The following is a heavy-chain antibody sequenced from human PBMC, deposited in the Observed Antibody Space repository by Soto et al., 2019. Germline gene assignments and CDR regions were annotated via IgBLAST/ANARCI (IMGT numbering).Heavy chain of an antibody. V-gene: IGHV3-30*18. J-gene: IGHJ6*02. Sequence: GGSLRLSCASSGFTSSSYGMHWVRQAPGKGLEWVAVISYDGSNKYYADSVKGRFTISRDNSKNTLYLQMSSLKPEDTAVYYCAKDTELQAYYYYYGMDVWGQGTAVTVSS. CDR3: AKDTELQAYYYYYGMDV. D-gene: IGHD1-7*01. CDR2: ISYDGSNK. CDR1: GFTSSSYG.